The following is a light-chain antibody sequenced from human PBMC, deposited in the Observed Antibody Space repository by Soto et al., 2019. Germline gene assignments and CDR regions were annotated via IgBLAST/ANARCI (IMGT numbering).Light chain of an antibody. Sequence: QSVLTQPPSASGTPGQTVTISCSGRFSNIGSNFIYWYQQLPGTAPKLLIYRNNERPSGVPDRISASKSGTSASLAISGLRSEDEADYHCAAWDDSLSGVVFGGGTKLTVL. CDR3: AAWDDSLSGVV. CDR1: FSNIGSNF. CDR2: RNN. J-gene: IGLJ3*02. V-gene: IGLV1-47*01.